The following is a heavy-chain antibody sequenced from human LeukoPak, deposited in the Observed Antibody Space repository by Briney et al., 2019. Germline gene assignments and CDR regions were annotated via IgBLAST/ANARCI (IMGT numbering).Heavy chain of an antibody. CDR1: GASTSIYY. J-gene: IGHJ4*02. D-gene: IGHD4-17*01. CDR2: TYYSGRT. V-gene: IGHV4-59*08. CDR3: ARSLDYGDPHVY. Sequence: PSETLSLSCTLSGASTSIYYGSWIRPPPGKGRGWIGYTYYSGRTNYNPSLKSRVTISVHTSKNQFHLKLSSVTAADTAVYYCARSLDYGDPHVYWGEGSLVTVSS.